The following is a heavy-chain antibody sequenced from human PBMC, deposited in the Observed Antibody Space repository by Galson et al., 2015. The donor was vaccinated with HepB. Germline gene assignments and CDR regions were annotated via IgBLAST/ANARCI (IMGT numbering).Heavy chain of an antibody. V-gene: IGHV3-53*04. D-gene: IGHD3-10*01. CDR2: IYSGGST. J-gene: IGHJ4*02. Sequence: SLRLSCAASGFTVSSNYMSWVRQAPGKGLEWVSVIYSGGSTYYADSVKGRFTISRHNSKNTLYLQMNSLRAEDTAVYYCAREGHYYGSGSYHWGQGTLVTVSS. CDR3: AREGHYYGSGSYH. CDR1: GFTVSSNY.